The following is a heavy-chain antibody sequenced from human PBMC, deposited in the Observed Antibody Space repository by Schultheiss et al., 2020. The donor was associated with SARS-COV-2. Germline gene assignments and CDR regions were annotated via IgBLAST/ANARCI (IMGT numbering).Heavy chain of an antibody. CDR3: ARVPVAGVDY. CDR2: INGGNGNT. Sequence: ASVKVSCKSSGYSFTSYIMHWVRQAPGQRLEWMGWINGGNGNTEYSQNFRGRVAITRDTPASTVYMELSSLRFEDTAVYYCARVPVAGVDYWGQGTLVTVSS. D-gene: IGHD6-19*01. CDR1: GYSFTSYI. J-gene: IGHJ4*02. V-gene: IGHV1-3*01.